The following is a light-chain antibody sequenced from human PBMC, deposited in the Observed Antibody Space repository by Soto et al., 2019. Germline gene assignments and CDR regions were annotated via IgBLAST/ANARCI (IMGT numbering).Light chain of an antibody. CDR1: QSINTW. CDR3: QQYTSYST. Sequence: DIQMTQFPSTLSASVGDRVTITCRASQSINTWLAWLQQEPGKAPKLLIYKASTLEIGVPSRFSGSGSGTEFTLTISSLQPDDFATYYCQQYTSYSTLGQGTKVDIK. J-gene: IGKJ1*01. V-gene: IGKV1-5*03. CDR2: KAS.